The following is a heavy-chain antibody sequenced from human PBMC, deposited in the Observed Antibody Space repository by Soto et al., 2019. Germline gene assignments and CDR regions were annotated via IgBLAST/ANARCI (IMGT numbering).Heavy chain of an antibody. D-gene: IGHD6-25*01. CDR2: IGTAGDT. Sequence: EVQLVESGGGLVQPGGSLRLSCAASGFTFSSYDMHWVRQATGKGLEWVSAIGTAGDTYYPGSVKGRFTISRENAKNSVYLQMNSLRAGDTAVYYCARVQGSAGAFDIWGQGTMVTVSS. V-gene: IGHV3-13*01. CDR3: ARVQGSAGAFDI. CDR1: GFTFSSYD. J-gene: IGHJ3*02.